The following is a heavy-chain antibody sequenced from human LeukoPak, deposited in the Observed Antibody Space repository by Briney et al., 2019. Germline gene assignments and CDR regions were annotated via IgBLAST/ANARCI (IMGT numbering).Heavy chain of an antibody. CDR1: GFTFSSYA. CDR3: AKDTKRYCSGAICSNWFDP. V-gene: IGHV3-23*01. Sequence: GGSLRLSCAASGFTFSSYAMSWVRQAPGKGLEWVSAISGSGGGTYYADSVKGRFTISRDNSKNTLYLQMHSLRAEDTAVYYCAKDTKRYCSGAICSNWFDPWGREPRSPSPQ. J-gene: IGHJ5*02. D-gene: IGHD2-15*01. CDR2: ISGSGGGT.